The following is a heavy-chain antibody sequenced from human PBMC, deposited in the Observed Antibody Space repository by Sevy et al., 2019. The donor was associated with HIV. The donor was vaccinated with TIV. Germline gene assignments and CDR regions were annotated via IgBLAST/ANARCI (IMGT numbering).Heavy chain of an antibody. CDR3: VRAIGAAGSY. D-gene: IGHD6-13*01. Sequence: GGSLRLSCEASGFSFSRYWMSWVRQTPEKGLEWVANIKQDGSEKTYVDSVKGRFSISRDNAKNSLYLEMNSLRAEDAALYYCVRAIGAAGSYWGLGTLVTVSS. CDR2: IKQDGSEK. V-gene: IGHV3-7*01. J-gene: IGHJ4*02. CDR1: GFSFSRYW.